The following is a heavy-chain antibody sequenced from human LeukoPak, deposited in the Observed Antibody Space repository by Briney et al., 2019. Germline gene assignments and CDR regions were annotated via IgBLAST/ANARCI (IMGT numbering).Heavy chain of an antibody. CDR2: IYYSGST. J-gene: IGHJ6*03. Sequence: SETLSLTCTVSGYSISSGYYWGWIRQPPGKGLEWIGSIYYSGSTYYNPSLKSRVTISVDTSKNQFSLKLSSVTAADTAVYYCARHSRYYYYMDVWGKGTTVTISS. CDR1: GYSISSGYY. CDR3: ARHSRYYYYMDV. D-gene: IGHD2-21*01. V-gene: IGHV4-38-2*02.